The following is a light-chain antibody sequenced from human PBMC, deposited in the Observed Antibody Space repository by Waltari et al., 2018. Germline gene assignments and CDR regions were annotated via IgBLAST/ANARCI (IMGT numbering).Light chain of an antibody. V-gene: IGLV3-10*01. CDR2: EDT. CDR1: ELPRKY. Sequence: SYELTQTPSVSVSPGQTARITCSGHELPRKYAYWFQQKSGQATRLVIYEDTKRPSGIPERFSGSSSGTVGTLTITGAQVDDEADYYCYSSDSTGLRVFGGGTTVVVL. CDR3: YSSDSTGLRV. J-gene: IGLJ1*01.